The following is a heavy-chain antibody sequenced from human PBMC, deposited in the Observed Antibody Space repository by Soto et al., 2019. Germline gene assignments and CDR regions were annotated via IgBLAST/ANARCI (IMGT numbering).Heavy chain of an antibody. CDR1: GFAFTSYW. CDR3: ARDTYCSSTSCYDYYYYYMDV. Sequence: GGSLKLSCAASGFAFTSYWMSRVGQAPGKGLEWVANIKQDGSEKYYVDSVKGRFTISRDNAKNSLYLQMNSLRAEDTAVYYCARDTYCSSTSCYDYYYYYMDVWGKGT. D-gene: IGHD2-2*01. J-gene: IGHJ6*03. CDR2: IKQDGSEK. V-gene: IGHV3-7*01.